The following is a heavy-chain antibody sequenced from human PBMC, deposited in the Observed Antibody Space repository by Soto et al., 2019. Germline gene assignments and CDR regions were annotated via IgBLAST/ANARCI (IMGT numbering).Heavy chain of an antibody. D-gene: IGHD3-10*01. CDR2: IYYSGST. Sequence: ASETLSLTCTVSGGSISSSSYYWGWIRQPPGKGLEWIGSIYYSGSTYYNPSLKSRVTISVDTSKNQFSLKLSSVTAADTAVYYCARRGYGSGSYYVDVWGQGTTVTVSS. CDR1: GGSISSSSYY. V-gene: IGHV4-39*01. J-gene: IGHJ6*02. CDR3: ARRGYGSGSYYVDV.